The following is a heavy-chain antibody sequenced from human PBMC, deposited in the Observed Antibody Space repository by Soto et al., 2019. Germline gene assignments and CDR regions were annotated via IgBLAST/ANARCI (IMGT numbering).Heavy chain of an antibody. V-gene: IGHV3-66*01. D-gene: IGHD3-10*02. Sequence: EVQLVESGGGLVQPGGSLRLSCAASGFTVSNNYMTWVRQAPGKGLEWVSVIYRGGSTYYADSVRGRFTISRDNSKNTLDLQTSSLRAEDRAVYYCARARFGRLAAMFADCWGQGTLVTVSS. J-gene: IGHJ4*02. CDR1: GFTVSNNY. CDR3: ARARFGRLAAMFADC. CDR2: IYRGGST.